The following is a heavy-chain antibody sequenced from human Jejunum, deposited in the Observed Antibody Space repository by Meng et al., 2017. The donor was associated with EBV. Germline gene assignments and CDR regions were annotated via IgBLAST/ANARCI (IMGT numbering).Heavy chain of an antibody. V-gene: IGHV3-23*04. CDR3: AKLTRA. CDR1: GFTFNSHT. J-gene: IGHJ5*02. CDR2: ITDSGGST. Sequence: EVQLVVSGGGWVHLGGSLTLPCAASGFTFNSHTMSWVRQAPGKGLEWVSAITDSGGSTYYTDSVKGRFTISRDNSKNTLYLQMNSLRAEDTAVYYCAKLTRAWGQGTLVTVSS.